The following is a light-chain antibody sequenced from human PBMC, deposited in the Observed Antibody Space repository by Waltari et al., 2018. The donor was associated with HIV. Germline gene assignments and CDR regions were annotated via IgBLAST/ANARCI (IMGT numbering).Light chain of an antibody. CDR2: EVT. CDR3: SSYVVNSTPYV. J-gene: IGLJ1*01. V-gene: IGLV2-14*01. CDR1: SNDVGRSDY. Sequence: QSALTQPASVSGSPGQSITIPCTGTSNDVGRSDYVSWYQPHPGKAPKLVIYEVTNRPSGISNRFSGSKSGNTASLTISGLQAEDEADYYCSSYVVNSTPYVFGSGTKVTVL.